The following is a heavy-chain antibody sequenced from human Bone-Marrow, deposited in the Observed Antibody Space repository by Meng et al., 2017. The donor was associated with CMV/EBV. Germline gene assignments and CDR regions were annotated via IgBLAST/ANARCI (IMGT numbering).Heavy chain of an antibody. J-gene: IGHJ4*02. CDR3: AKGWSGYLRDSFDY. CDR2: IWYDGSNK. V-gene: IGHV3-33*06. CDR1: GFTFSSYG. Sequence: GGSLRLSCAASGFTFSSYGMHWVRQAPGKGLEWVAVIWYDGSNKYYADSVKGRFTISRDNSKNTLYLQMNSLRAEDTAVYYCAKGWSGYLRDSFDYWGQGSLVTVSS. D-gene: IGHD3-3*01.